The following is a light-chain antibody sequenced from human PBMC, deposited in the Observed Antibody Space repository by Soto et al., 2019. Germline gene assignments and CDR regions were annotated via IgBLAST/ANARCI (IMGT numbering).Light chain of an antibody. J-gene: IGKJ2*01. CDR3: QQYGSSVFT. Sequence: ETVLTQSPGTLSLSPGAPATLSCRASQTVTTNYLAWYQQKPDQAPRLLIYGASSRATGIPDRFSGRGSGTDFTLTISRLEPEEFAVYYCQQYGSSVFTFGQGTKLEIK. CDR1: QTVTTNY. CDR2: GAS. V-gene: IGKV3-20*01.